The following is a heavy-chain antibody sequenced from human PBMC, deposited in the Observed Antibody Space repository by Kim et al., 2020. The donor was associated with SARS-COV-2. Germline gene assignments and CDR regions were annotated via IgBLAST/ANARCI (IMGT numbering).Heavy chain of an antibody. CDR3: TTEGLGVTGGAFEI. J-gene: IGHJ3*02. D-gene: IGHD3-10*01. CDR2: IKSETDGGTT. CDR1: GFTFSNVW. Sequence: GGSLRLSCAASGFTFSNVWMSWVRQAPGKGLEWVGRIKSETDGGTTHHAAPVKGRFTISRDDSRNTLYLQMNSLKIEDTAVYFCTTEGLGVTGGAFEIWGQGTMVTVSS. V-gene: IGHV3-15*01.